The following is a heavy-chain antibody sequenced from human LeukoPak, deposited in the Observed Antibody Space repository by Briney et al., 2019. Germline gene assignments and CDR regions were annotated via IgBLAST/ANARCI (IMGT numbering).Heavy chain of an antibody. J-gene: IGHJ4*02. D-gene: IGHD5-24*01. Sequence: GGSLRLSCAASGFTVSSNYMSWVRQAPGKGLEWVSAFYIDGSTYYADSVEGRFTISRDNSKNTLYLQMDSLRVEDTAVYYCAGGGHGYNLWVYWGQGTLVTVSS. V-gene: IGHV3-53*01. CDR3: AGGGHGYNLWVY. CDR2: FYIDGST. CDR1: GFTVSSNY.